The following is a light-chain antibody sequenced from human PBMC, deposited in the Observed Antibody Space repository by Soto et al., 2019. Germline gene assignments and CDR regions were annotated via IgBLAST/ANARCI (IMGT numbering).Light chain of an antibody. CDR2: EVS. V-gene: IGLV2-14*01. Sequence: QSALTQPASVSGSPGQSVTISCTGTSSDIGAYKYVSWYQHHPGKSPRLMIYEVSNRPSGVSNRFSASKSGNTASLTISGLQAEDEADYYCVSYTTSASYVFGTGTKVTVL. CDR1: SSDIGAYKY. J-gene: IGLJ1*01. CDR3: VSYTTSASYV.